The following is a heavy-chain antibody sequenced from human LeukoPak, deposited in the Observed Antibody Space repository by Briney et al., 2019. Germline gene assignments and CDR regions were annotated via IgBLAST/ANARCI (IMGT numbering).Heavy chain of an antibody. V-gene: IGHV3-48*03. CDR3: ARDQHRRDYYYYGMDV. D-gene: IGHD2-21*01. Sequence: GGSLRLSCAASGFTFSSYEMNWVRQAPGKGLEWVSYISSSGSTIYYADSVKGRFTISRDNAKNSLYLQMNSLRAEDTAVCYCARDQHRRDYYYYGMDVWGQGTTVTVSS. CDR1: GFTFSSYE. CDR2: ISSSGSTI. J-gene: IGHJ6*02.